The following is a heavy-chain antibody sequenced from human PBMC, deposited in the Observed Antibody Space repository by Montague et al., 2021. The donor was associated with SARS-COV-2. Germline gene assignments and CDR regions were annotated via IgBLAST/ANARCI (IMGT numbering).Heavy chain of an antibody. CDR3: ARHSTTHAFDP. CDR1: SGSISPSDSHY. Sequence: SETLSLTCVVSSGSISPSDSHYWGRVRQAPGKGLEWIATISYSGSTSSNPPLRRRVTISVDTSKYQISLNLRSVTAADTSEYCWARHSTTHAFDPWGQGILVTVSS. D-gene: IGHD1-1*01. J-gene: IGHJ5*02. V-gene: IGHV4-39*01. CDR2: ISYSGST.